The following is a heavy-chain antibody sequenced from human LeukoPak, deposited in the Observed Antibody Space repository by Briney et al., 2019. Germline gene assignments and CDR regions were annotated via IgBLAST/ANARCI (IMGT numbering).Heavy chain of an antibody. CDR3: AMDTAMARGAFDI. CDR1: GYTFTSYY. Sequence: ASVKVSCKASGYTFTSYYMHWVRQAPGQGLEWMGIINPSGGSTSYAQKFQGRVTMTRDTSTSTVYMELSSLRSEDTAVYYCAMDTAMARGAFDIWGQGTMVTVSS. CDR2: INPSGGST. V-gene: IGHV1-46*01. D-gene: IGHD5-18*01. J-gene: IGHJ3*02.